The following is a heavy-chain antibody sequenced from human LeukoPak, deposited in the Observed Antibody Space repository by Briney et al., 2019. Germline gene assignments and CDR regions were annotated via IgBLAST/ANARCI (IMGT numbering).Heavy chain of an antibody. V-gene: IGHV4-34*01. Sequence: SETLSLTCAVYGGSFSGYYWSWIRQPPGKGLEWIGEINHSGSTNYNPSLKSRVTISVDTSKDQFSLKLSSVTAADTAVYYCARTAFITYYYDSSGYPNWFDPWGQGTLVTVSS. J-gene: IGHJ5*02. CDR2: INHSGST. CDR3: ARTAFITYYYDSSGYPNWFDP. CDR1: GGSFSGYY. D-gene: IGHD3-22*01.